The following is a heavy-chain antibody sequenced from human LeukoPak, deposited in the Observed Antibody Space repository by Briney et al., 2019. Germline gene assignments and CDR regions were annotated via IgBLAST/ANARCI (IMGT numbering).Heavy chain of an antibody. V-gene: IGHV7-4-1*02. Sequence: ASVKVSCKASGGTFSSYAISWVRQAPGQGLEWMGWIDTNTGNPTSAQGFTGRFVFSLDTSVSTAYLQISSLKAEDTAVYYCAGDFTMVRGVIDYWGQGTLVTVSS. CDR2: IDTNTGNP. D-gene: IGHD3-10*01. J-gene: IGHJ4*02. CDR1: GGTFSSYA. CDR3: AGDFTMVRGVIDY.